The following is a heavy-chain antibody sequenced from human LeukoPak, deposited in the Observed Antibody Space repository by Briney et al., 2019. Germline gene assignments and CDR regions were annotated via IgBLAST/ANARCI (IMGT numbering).Heavy chain of an antibody. CDR1: GGSISSYY. V-gene: IGHV4-34*01. CDR2: INHSGST. D-gene: IGHD2-2*01. Sequence: MPSETLSLTCTVSGGSISSYYWSWIRQPPGKGLEWIGEINHSGSTNYNPSLKSRVTISVDTSKNQFSLKLSSVTAADTAVYYCARAHQLWLLYGMDVWGQGTTVTVSS. J-gene: IGHJ6*02. CDR3: ARAHQLWLLYGMDV.